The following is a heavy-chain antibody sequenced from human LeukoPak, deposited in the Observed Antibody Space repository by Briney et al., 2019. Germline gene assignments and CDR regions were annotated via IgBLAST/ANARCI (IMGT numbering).Heavy chain of an antibody. J-gene: IGHJ4*02. CDR3: ARPVVLGAYLRGAYYFDS. D-gene: IGHD3-16*01. CDR1: GFTFSSYA. CDR2: ISYDGSNK. Sequence: PGGSLRLSCAASGFTFSSYAMHWVRQAPGKGLEWVAVISYDGSNKFYADSVKGRFTLSRDNSKNTLYLQMNSLRVEDTAVYYCARPVVLGAYLRGAYYFDSWGQGTLVTVSS. V-gene: IGHV3-30-3*01.